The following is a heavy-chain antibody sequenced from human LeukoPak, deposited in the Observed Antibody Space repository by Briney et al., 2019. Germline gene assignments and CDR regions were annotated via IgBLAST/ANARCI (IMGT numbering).Heavy chain of an antibody. CDR3: AEYSGSS. V-gene: IGHV4-61*01. CDR1: GAAVRSGNYY. CDR2: IYYSGST. J-gene: IGHJ3*01. Sequence: SETLSLTCTVSGAAVRSGNYYWRWIRQPPGKELEWIGYIYYSGSTNYNPSLKSRVTISVDTSKNQFSLKLSSVTAADTAVYYCAEYSGSSWGQGTMVTVSS. D-gene: IGHD1-26*01.